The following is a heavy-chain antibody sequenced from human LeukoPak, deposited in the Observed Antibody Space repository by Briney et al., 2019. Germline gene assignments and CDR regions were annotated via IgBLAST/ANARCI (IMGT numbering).Heavy chain of an antibody. CDR3: AKSGIVGAIFAEYFQH. V-gene: IGHV3-23*01. CDR2: ISGSGGST. CDR1: RFTFSSYA. Sequence: GGSLRLSCAASRFTFSSYAMSWVRQAPGKGLEWVSTISGSGGSTYYADSVKGRFTISRDNSENTLYLQMNSLRGEDTAVYYCAKSGIVGAIFAEYFQHWGQGTLVTVSS. J-gene: IGHJ1*01. D-gene: IGHD1-26*01.